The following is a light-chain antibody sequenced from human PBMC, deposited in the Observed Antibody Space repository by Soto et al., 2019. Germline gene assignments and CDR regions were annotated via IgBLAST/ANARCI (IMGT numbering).Light chain of an antibody. CDR3: QQYETLPLT. CDR2: DAS. V-gene: IGKV1-33*01. Sequence: DIQMTQSPSSLSASVGDRVTITCRASQDISNYLNWYQQKPGNAPQLLIYDASNLQTGVPSRLTGSGSGTEFTFTISSLQPDDIATYYCQQYETLPLTFGGGTKVEIK. CDR1: QDISNY. J-gene: IGKJ4*01.